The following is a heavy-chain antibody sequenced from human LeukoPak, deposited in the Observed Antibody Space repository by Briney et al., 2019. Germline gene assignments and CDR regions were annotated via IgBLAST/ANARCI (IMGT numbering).Heavy chain of an antibody. Sequence: GGSLRLSCEASGFTFSDYSMNWVRQAPGEGLEWLSYITSTSDTIYYADSVKGRFTISRDNSKNTLYLQMNSLRAEDTAVYYCAKRFDPWGQGTLVTVSS. CDR2: ITSTSDTI. CDR3: AKRFDP. J-gene: IGHJ5*02. V-gene: IGHV3-48*01. CDR1: GFTFSDYS.